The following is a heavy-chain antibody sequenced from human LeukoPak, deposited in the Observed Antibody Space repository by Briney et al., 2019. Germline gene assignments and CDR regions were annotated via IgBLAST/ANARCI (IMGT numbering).Heavy chain of an antibody. Sequence: GGSLRLSCAASGFTISSYAMSWVRQAPGKGLEWVSGTGINGGSTYYADFVKGRFIISRDNSKNTLYLQMNSLRAEDTALYYCAKRPHGFDVWGQGTKVTVSS. V-gene: IGHV3-23*01. CDR2: TGINGGST. CDR1: GFTISSYA. J-gene: IGHJ3*01. CDR3: AKRPHGFDV.